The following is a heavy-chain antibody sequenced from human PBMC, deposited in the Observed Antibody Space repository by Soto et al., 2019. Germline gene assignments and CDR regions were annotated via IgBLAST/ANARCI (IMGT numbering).Heavy chain of an antibody. CDR3: VKDSYADFHRVLSTAEYFFDY. Sequence: EVQLVESGGGLVRPGRSLRLSCTASGFTFDDYAMDWVRQAPGRGLEWVSGITWNSGNIAYADSVKGRFTIARDDDNNSLYLQMNSLRPEDTALYYCVKDSYADFHRVLSTAEYFFDYWGHGTLVTVSS. J-gene: IGHJ4*01. CDR1: GFTFDDYA. D-gene: IGHD2-2*01. V-gene: IGHV3-9*01. CDR2: ITWNSGNI.